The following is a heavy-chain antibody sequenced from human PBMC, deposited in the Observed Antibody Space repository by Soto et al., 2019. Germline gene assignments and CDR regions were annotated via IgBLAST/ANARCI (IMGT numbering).Heavy chain of an antibody. CDR1: GCTFSSYA. CDR3: ARVLDSSGSLLFDY. D-gene: IGHD6-19*01. Sequence: ASVKVSCKASGCTFSSYAISWVRQAPGQGLEWMGGIIPIFGTANYAQKFQGRVTITADESTSTAYMELSSLRSEDTAVYYCARVLDSSGSLLFDYWGQGTLVTVSS. CDR2: IIPIFGTA. V-gene: IGHV1-69*13. J-gene: IGHJ4*02.